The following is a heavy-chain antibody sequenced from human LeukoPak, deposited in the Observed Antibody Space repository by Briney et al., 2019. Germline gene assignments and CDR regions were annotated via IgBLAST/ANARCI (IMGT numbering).Heavy chain of an antibody. CDR3: AREAYGDSSDAFDI. CDR1: GFTFSSYW. D-gene: IGHD4-17*01. Sequence: GGSLRLSCAASGFTFSSYWMSWVRQAPGKGLEWVANIKQDGSEKYYVDSVKGRFTISRDNAKNSLYLQMNSLRAEDTAVYYCAREAYGDSSDAFDIWGQGTMVTVSS. V-gene: IGHV3-7*01. CDR2: IKQDGSEK. J-gene: IGHJ3*02.